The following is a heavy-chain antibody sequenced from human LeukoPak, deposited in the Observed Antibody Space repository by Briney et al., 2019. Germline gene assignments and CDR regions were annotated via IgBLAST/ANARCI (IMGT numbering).Heavy chain of an antibody. J-gene: IGHJ4*02. V-gene: IGHV4-34*01. CDR2: INHSGST. D-gene: IGHD3-16*02. CDR3: ARGQPNYDYVWGSYRYSVGYFDY. CDR1: GGSFSGYY. Sequence: SETLSLTCAVYGGSFSGYYWSWIRQPPGTGLEWIGEINHSGSTNYNPSLKSRVTISVDTSKNQFSLKLSSVTAADTDVYYCARGQPNYDYVWGSYRYSVGYFDYWGQGTLVTVSS.